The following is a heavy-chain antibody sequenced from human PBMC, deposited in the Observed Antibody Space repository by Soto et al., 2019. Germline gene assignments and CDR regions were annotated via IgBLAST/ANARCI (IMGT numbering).Heavy chain of an antibody. D-gene: IGHD6-13*01. CDR2: INHSGTT. Sequence: SETLSLTCAVYGGSFSGYFWSWIRQPPGKGLEWIGEINHSGTTNYNPSLKSRVAISVDTSKNQLSLKLSSVTAADTAVYYCARGLAGRSSSWYDYWGQGTLVTVSS. J-gene: IGHJ4*02. CDR3: ARGLAGRSSSWYDY. V-gene: IGHV4-34*01. CDR1: GGSFSGYF.